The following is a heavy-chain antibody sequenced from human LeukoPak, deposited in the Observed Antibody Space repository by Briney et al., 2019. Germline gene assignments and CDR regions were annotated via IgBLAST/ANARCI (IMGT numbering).Heavy chain of an antibody. J-gene: IGHJ4*02. CDR1: GFTFSTYV. CDR3: AKGRTPDY. Sequence: GGSLRLSCAASGFTFSTYVMTWVRQAPGKGLEWVSALSGSGGSTFYADSVKGRFTISTDNSNNTLYLQMNSLRAEDTAVHYCAKGRTPDYWGQGTLVTVSS. CDR2: LSGSGGST. D-gene: IGHD2-15*01. V-gene: IGHV3-23*01.